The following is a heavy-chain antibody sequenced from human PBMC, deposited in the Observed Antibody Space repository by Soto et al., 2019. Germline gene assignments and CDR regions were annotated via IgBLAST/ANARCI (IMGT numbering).Heavy chain of an antibody. CDR2: INTYTGST. CDR3: VREEQLGYYGMDV. J-gene: IGHJ6*02. V-gene: IGHV1-2*04. Sequence: QVQLEQSGAEVKKPGASVKVSCKASGYTFTGYYIHWVRQAPGQGLEWMGWINTYTGSTNYAQKFQGWVTLTRDTSISTAYMEMNRLTSDDTAVYYCVREEQLGYYGMDVWGQGTTVTVSS. CDR1: GYTFTGYY. D-gene: IGHD1-1*01.